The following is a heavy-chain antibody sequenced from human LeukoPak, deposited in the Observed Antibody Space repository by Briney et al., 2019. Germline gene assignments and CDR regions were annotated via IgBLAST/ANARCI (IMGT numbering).Heavy chain of an antibody. CDR1: GGSISSYY. J-gene: IGHJ6*02. CDR3: ARHFGVSYYYYGMDV. Sequence: PSETLSLTCTVSGGSISSYYWSWIRQPPGKGLEWIGYIYYSGSTNYNPSLKSRVTISVDTSKNQFSLKLSSVTAADTAVYYCARHFGVSYYYYGMDVWGQGTTVTASS. D-gene: IGHD3-10*01. V-gene: IGHV4-59*08. CDR2: IYYSGST.